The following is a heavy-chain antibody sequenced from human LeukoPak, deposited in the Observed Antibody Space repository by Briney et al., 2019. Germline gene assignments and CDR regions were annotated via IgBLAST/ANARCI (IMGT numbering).Heavy chain of an antibody. J-gene: IGHJ4*02. CDR1: GGSISSSSYY. CDR3: ARTIANRHYYFDY. D-gene: IGHD6-13*01. CDR2: IYYSGST. V-gene: IGHV4-39*01. Sequence: SETLSLTCTVSGGSISSSSYYWGWIRQPPGKGLEWIGSIYYSGSTYYNPSLKSRVTISLDTSKNQFSLKLSSVTAADTAVYYCARTIANRHYYFDYWGQGTLVTVSS.